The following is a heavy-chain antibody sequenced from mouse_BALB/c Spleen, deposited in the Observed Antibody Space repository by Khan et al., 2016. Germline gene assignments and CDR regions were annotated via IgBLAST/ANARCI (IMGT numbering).Heavy chain of an antibody. V-gene: IGHV3-2*02. D-gene: IGHD1-1*01. J-gene: IGHJ2*01. CDR3: ARWNYGSSLYYFDY. Sequence: EVQLQESGPGLVKPSQSLSPTCTVTGYSITSDYAWNWIRQFPGNKLEWMGYISYSGSTSYNPSLKSRISITRDTSKNQFFLQLNSVTTEDTATYYCARWNYGSSLYYFDYWGQGTTLTVSS. CDR1: GYSITSDYA. CDR2: ISYSGST.